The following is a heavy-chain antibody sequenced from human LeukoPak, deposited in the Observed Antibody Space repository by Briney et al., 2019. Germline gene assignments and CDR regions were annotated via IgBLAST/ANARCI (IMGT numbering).Heavy chain of an antibody. Sequence: GGTLRLSCAASGFTFSSYGMNWVRQAPGKGLEWVSAISGSGGSTYYADSVKGRFTISRDNSKNTLYLQMNSLRPEDTAVYYYAKDSKRWKTYYYEAGSYYFDYWGQGTRVTVSS. CDR2: ISGSGGST. J-gene: IGHJ4*02. D-gene: IGHD3-10*01. V-gene: IGHV3-23*01. CDR1: GFTFSSYG. CDR3: AKDSKRWKTYYYEAGSYYFDY.